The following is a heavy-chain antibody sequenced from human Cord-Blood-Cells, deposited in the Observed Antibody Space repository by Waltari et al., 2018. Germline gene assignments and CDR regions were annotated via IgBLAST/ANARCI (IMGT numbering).Heavy chain of an antibody. V-gene: IGHV3-30*02. CDR2: IRYDGSNK. CDR3: AKVRVGSSSFDY. CDR1: GFTFSSYG. Sequence: QVQLVESGGGVVQPGGSLRLSCAASGFTFSSYGMHWVRQAPGKGLGWWALIRYDGSNKYYADSVKGRFTISRDNSKNTLYLQMNSLRAEDTAVYYCAKVRVGSSSFDYWGQGTLVTVSS. J-gene: IGHJ4*02. D-gene: IGHD6-6*01.